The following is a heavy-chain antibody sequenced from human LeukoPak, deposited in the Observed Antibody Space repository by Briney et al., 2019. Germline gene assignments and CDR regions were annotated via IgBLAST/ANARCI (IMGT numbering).Heavy chain of an antibody. D-gene: IGHD6-19*01. J-gene: IGHJ4*02. CDR3: TREPPEWLALLDY. CDR2: IRSKAYGGTT. CDR1: GFTFGDYA. V-gene: IGHV3-49*04. Sequence: GGSLRLSCTASGFTFGDYAMSWVRQAPGKGLEWVGFIRSKAYGGTTEYAASVKGRFTISRDDSKSIAYLQMNGLKTEDTAVYYCTREPPEWLALLDYWGQGTLVTVSS.